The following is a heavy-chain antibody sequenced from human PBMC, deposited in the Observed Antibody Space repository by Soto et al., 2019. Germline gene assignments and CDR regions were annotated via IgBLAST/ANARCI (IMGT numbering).Heavy chain of an antibody. CDR2: IIPICGTA. D-gene: IGHD4-17*01. CDR1: GGTFSSYA. Sequence: QVQLVQSGAEVKKPGSSVKVSCKASGGTFSSYAISWVRQAPGQGLEWMGWIIPICGTANYAQKFQGRVTITADASTSTAYMELSSLRSDDTAVYYCARGLGDYCDYVDYYGMDVWGQGTTVTVSS. V-gene: IGHV1-69*01. CDR3: ARGLGDYCDYVDYYGMDV. J-gene: IGHJ6*02.